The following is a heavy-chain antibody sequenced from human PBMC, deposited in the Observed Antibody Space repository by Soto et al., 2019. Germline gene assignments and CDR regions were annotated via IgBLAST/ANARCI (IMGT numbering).Heavy chain of an antibody. CDR2: IYSGGST. V-gene: IGHV3-66*01. D-gene: IGHD3-16*01. Sequence: EVQLVESGGGFVQPGGSLRLSCAASGFTVSSNYMSWVRQAPGKGLELVSVIYSGGSTYYADSVKGRFTISRDTSKNTLYLQMQSLGAEGTAVSYGARGKERLGDYWGQGTLVTVSS. CDR3: ARGKERLGDY. J-gene: IGHJ4*02. CDR1: GFTVSSNY.